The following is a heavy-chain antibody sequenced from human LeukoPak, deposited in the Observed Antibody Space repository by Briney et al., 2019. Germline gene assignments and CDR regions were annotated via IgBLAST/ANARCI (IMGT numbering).Heavy chain of an antibody. CDR2: MNPNSGNT. CDR3: ARSKHFWSGYSTAYYYYYYGMDV. V-gene: IGHV1-8*01. Sequence: GASVKVSCKASGYTFTSYDINWVRQATGQGLEWMGWMNPNSGNTGYAQKFQGRVTMTRNTSISTAYMELSSLRSEDTAVYYCARSKHFWSGYSTAYYYYYYGMDVWGQGTTVTVS. J-gene: IGHJ6*02. CDR1: GYTFTSYD. D-gene: IGHD3-3*02.